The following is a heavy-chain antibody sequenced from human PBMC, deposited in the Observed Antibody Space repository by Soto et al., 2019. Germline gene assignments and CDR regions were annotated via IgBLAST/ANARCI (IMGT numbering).Heavy chain of an antibody. V-gene: IGHV3-23*01. CDR2: ISGTGRVT. CDR1: GFTFSSYA. D-gene: IGHD3-9*01. Sequence: EVQLLESGGGLVQPGGSLKLSCAVSGFTFSSYAMSWVRQAPGKGLEWVSGISGTGRVTNYAESVKGRFTNSRDNPKNTMDPAMKSLKVEDTAVYSCAKDVHFDIVTGIEYFDHWGQGALVSVSS. J-gene: IGHJ1*01. CDR3: AKDVHFDIVTGIEYFDH.